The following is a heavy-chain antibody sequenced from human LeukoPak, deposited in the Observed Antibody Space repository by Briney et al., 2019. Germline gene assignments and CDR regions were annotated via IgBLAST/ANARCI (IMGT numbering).Heavy chain of an antibody. V-gene: IGHV1-46*01. CDR3: ARDSYDGLFDY. CDR2: INPSGGST. D-gene: IGHD5-12*01. Sequence: AASVKVSCRASGYTFTSYYMHWVRQAPGQGLGWMGIINPSGGSTSYAQKFQGRVTMTRDTSTSTVYMELSSLRSEDTAVYYCARDSYDGLFDYWGQGTLVTVSS. J-gene: IGHJ4*02. CDR1: GYTFTSYY.